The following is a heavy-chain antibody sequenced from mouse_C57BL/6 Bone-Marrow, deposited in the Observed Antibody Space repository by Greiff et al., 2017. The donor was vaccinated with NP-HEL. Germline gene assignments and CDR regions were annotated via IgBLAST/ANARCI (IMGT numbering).Heavy chain of an antibody. V-gene: IGHV3-8*01. CDR1: GYSITSDY. J-gene: IGHJ4*01. D-gene: IGHD2-2*01. CDR2: ISDSGST. Sequence: EVHLVESGPGLAKPSQTLSLTCSVTGYSITSDYLHWIRKFPGNKLEYMGYISDSGSTYYNPSHKSRISITRDTSKNQYYLQLNSVTTEDTATYYCARSLYGYDSYAMDYWGQGTSVTVSS. CDR3: ARSLYGYDSYAMDY.